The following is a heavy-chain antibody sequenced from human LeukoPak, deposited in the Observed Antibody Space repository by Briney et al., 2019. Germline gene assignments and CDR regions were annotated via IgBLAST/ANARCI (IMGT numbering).Heavy chain of an antibody. CDR3: ARDLSEEGAFDI. Sequence: SETLSLTCTVSGGSISSYYWSWIRQPPGKGLEWIGYIYYSGSTNYNPSLKSRVTISVDTSKNQFSLKLSSVTAADTAVYYCARDLSEEGAFDIWGQGTMVTVSS. V-gene: IGHV4-59*01. CDR1: GGSISSYY. D-gene: IGHD2/OR15-2a*01. J-gene: IGHJ3*02. CDR2: IYYSGST.